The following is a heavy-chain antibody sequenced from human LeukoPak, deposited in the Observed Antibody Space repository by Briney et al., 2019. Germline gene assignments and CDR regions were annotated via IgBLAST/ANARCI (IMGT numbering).Heavy chain of an antibody. D-gene: IGHD3-16*01. Sequence: PGGSLRLSCRASGFIFDDYTMHWVRQVPGKGLEWVCLVNWNGFSTNYADSVQGRFTISRDNSKNSLYLQMNSLRTEDTALYYCVEDDYGPFDYWGQGTLVTVSS. CDR2: VNWNGFST. J-gene: IGHJ4*02. V-gene: IGHV3-43*01. CDR3: VEDDYGPFDY. CDR1: GFIFDDYT.